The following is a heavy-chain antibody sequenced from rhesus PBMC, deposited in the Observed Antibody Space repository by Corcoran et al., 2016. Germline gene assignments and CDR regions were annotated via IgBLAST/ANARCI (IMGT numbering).Heavy chain of an antibody. CDR3: ARDGWSGIYCAEYFEF. Sequence: QVKLQQWGEGLVKPSETLSLTCAVYGGSISGYYFWSWIRQAPGKGLEWFENIERNSDKNNNNPSQKHRVTSSKETAKNQVSRKLSSVNAADTAVYYCARDGWSGIYCAEYFEFWGQGALVTVSA. D-gene: IGHD2-27*01. V-gene: IGHV4-73*01. CDR1: GGSISGYYF. CDR2: IERNSDKN. J-gene: IGHJ1*01.